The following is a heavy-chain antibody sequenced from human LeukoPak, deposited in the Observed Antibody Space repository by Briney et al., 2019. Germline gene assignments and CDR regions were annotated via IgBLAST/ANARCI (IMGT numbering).Heavy chain of an antibody. CDR3: AKDQEALTAS. CDR1: GFTFSGYA. V-gene: IGHV3-23*01. Sequence: GGSLRLSCAASGFTFSGYAMNWVRQAPGKGLEWVSGILGSSSATYYADSVKGRFTISRDNSKNTLYLQMDGLRAEDTAVYYCAKDQEALTASWGQGTLVTVSS. CDR2: ILGSSSAT. J-gene: IGHJ5*02. D-gene: IGHD3-9*01.